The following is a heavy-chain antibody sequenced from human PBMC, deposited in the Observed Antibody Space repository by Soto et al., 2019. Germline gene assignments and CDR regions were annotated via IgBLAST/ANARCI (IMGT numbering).Heavy chain of an antibody. CDR3: ARATGYSSTWYDS. CDR2: LSYGGST. D-gene: IGHD6-13*01. CDR1: GASVSDGSDF. J-gene: IGHJ5*01. V-gene: IGHV4-61*01. Sequence: PSGTLSLTCAVSGASVSDGSDFWSWIRQPPGKGLEWLGYLSYGGSTRYNPSLKSRVTISSDTSKNQFSLRLFSVTAADTALYYCARATGYSSTWYDSWGQGQLVTVSS.